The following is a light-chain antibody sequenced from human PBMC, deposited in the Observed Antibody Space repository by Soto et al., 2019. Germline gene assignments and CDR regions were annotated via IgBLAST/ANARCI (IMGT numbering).Light chain of an antibody. CDR1: QSITSW. V-gene: IGKV1-5*01. CDR3: QQYNSYSLTWT. Sequence: DIQMTQSPSTLSASVGDRVTITCRASQSITSWLAWYQQKPGKAPKLLIYDASSLESGVPSRFSGRGSGTEFTLTISSLQPDDFATDYCQQYNSYSLTWTFGPGTMVEIK. J-gene: IGKJ1*01. CDR2: DAS.